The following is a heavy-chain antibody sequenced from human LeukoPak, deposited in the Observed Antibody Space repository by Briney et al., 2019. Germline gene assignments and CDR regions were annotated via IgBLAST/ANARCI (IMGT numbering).Heavy chain of an antibody. J-gene: IGHJ4*02. CDR2: IYHSGST. CDR3: ASELSGSYCIGY. V-gene: IGHV4-38-2*02. Sequence: PSETLSLTCTVSGYSISSGYYWGWIRQPPGKGLEWIGSIYHSGSTYYNPSLKSRVTISVDTSKNQFSLKLSSVTAADTAVYYCASELSGSYCIGYWGQGTLVTVSS. D-gene: IGHD3-10*01. CDR1: GYSISSGYY.